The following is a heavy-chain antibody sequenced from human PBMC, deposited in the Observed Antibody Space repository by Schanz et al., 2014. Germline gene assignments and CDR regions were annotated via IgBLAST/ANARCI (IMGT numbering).Heavy chain of an antibody. J-gene: IGHJ4*02. Sequence: EVQVVESGGGLVRPGGSLRLSCSGFTVSAYSANWVRQAPGKGLEWVSSIVGGGGSTYYADSVRGRFTISRDNSMNTVYLQMNSLRSDDAAVYYCAGAFDSSGYYFDYWGQGTLVTVSS. D-gene: IGHD3-22*01. CDR2: IVGGGGST. CDR3: AGAFDSSGYYFDY. CDR1: GFTVSAYS. V-gene: IGHV3-23*04.